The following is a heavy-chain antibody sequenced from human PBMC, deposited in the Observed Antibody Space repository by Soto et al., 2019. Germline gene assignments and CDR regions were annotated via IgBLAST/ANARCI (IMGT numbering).Heavy chain of an antibody. Sequence: GGSLRLSCAASGFTFSSYGMHWVRQAPGKGLEWVAVISYDGSNKYYADSVKGRFTISRHNSKNTLYLQMNSLRAEDTAVYYCAKDRAETGTRSFDYWGQGTLVTVSS. D-gene: IGHD1-1*01. V-gene: IGHV3-30*18. CDR2: ISYDGSNK. CDR1: GFTFSSYG. CDR3: AKDRAETGTRSFDY. J-gene: IGHJ4*02.